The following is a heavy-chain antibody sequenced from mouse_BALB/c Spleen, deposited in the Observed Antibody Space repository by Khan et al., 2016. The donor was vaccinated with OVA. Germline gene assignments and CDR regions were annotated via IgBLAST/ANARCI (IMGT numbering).Heavy chain of an antibody. CDR3: ARRDLRWDFNY. J-gene: IGHJ2*01. CDR1: GYTFINYW. Sequence: VQLKQSGAELAKPGASVKMSCKASGYTFINYWILWVKQRPGQGLEWIGYINPSTAYTEYNQNFKDKATLTADKSSSTAYMQLSSLTSEDSAFYYCARRDLRWDFNYWGQGTTRTVSS. V-gene: IGHV1-7*01. CDR2: INPSTAYT. D-gene: IGHD1-1*01.